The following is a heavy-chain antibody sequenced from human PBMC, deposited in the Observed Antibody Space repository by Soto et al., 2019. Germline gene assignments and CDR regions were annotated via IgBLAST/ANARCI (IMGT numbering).Heavy chain of an antibody. D-gene: IGHD6-19*01. CDR1: GFTFSSYS. CDR2: ISSSSSTI. Sequence: PGGSLRLSCAASGFTFSSYSMNWVRQAPGKGLEWVSYISSSSSTIYYADSVKGRFTISRDNAKNSLYLQMNSLRDEDTAVYYCAREEIAVAGTVFDYWGQGTLVTVS. V-gene: IGHV3-48*02. J-gene: IGHJ4*02. CDR3: AREEIAVAGTVFDY.